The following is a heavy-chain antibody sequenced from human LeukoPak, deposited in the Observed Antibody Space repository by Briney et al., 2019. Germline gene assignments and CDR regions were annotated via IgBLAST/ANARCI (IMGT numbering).Heavy chain of an antibody. J-gene: IGHJ6*02. Sequence: SETLSLTCTVSGDSISSYYWSWIRQPPGKGLEWIGYIYYSGSTNYNPSLKSRVTISVDTSKNQFSLELSSVTAADTAVYYCARHAGIAFGMDVWGQGTTVTVSS. V-gene: IGHV4-59*01. D-gene: IGHD6-13*01. CDR1: GDSISSYY. CDR2: IYYSGST. CDR3: ARHAGIAFGMDV.